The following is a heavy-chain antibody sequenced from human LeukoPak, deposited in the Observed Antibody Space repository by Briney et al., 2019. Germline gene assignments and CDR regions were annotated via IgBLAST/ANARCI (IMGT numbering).Heavy chain of an antibody. Sequence: ASVAVTCKTSGYTFSTYDINWLRQPAGQGLEWMGWMNPNSANTGFAQKFQGRATITRETSTATAYLELSGLTSEDTAVYYWARAIRYQLLSDYWGQGTLVTVSS. CDR3: ARAIRYQLLSDY. D-gene: IGHD2-2*01. CDR2: MNPNSANT. CDR1: GYTFSTYD. J-gene: IGHJ4*02. V-gene: IGHV1-8*02.